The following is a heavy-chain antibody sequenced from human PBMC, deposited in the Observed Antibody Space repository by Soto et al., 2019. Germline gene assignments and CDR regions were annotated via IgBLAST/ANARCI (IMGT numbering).Heavy chain of an antibody. CDR2: IYYSGST. CDR3: ARRLGASYGMDV. Sequence: QVQLQESGPGLVKPSETLSLTCTVSGGSISGYYWSWIRQPPGKGLEWIGYIYYSGSTNYNPSLKRRVTISVDTSKNHFSLELSSVTAADTAVYFCARRLGASYGMDVWGQGTTVTVSS. D-gene: IGHD1-26*01. CDR1: GGSISGYY. V-gene: IGHV4-59*01. J-gene: IGHJ6*02.